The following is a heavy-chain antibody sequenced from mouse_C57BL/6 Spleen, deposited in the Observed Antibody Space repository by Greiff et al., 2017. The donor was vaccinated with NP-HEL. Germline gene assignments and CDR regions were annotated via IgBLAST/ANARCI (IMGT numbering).Heavy chain of an antibody. CDR3: ARVGGSLMDY. D-gene: IGHD1-1*02. CDR2: ISYDGSN. J-gene: IGHJ4*01. CDR1: GYSITSGYY. V-gene: IGHV3-6*01. Sequence: EVQVVESGPGLVKPSQSLSLTCSVTGYSITSGYYWNWIRQFPGNKLEWMGYISYDGSNNYNPSLKNRISITRDTSKNQFFLKLNSVTTEDTATYYCARVGGSLMDYWGQGTSVTVSS.